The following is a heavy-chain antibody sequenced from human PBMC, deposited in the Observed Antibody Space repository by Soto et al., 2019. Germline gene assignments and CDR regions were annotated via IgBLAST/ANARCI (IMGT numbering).Heavy chain of an antibody. J-gene: IGHJ4*02. CDR2: ISPSTTYT. V-gene: IGHV3-11*05. CDR3: GGGIVTKQPWPI. D-gene: IGHD1-26*01. CDR1: GFTFSTFY. Sequence: QVQLVDSGGGLVEPGGSLRLSCAASGFTFSTFYMSWFRQSPGRGLEWLSYISPSTTYTTYAGSVKGRFTISRDNAKKALYLQMDNLRGEDTAIYYCGGGIVTKQPWPIWGQGTLGTVSS.